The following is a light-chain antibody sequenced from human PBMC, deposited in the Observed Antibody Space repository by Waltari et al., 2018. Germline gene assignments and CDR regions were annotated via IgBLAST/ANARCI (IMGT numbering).Light chain of an antibody. V-gene: IGLV3-25*03. J-gene: IGLJ2*01. Sequence: SFELTQPPSLSVSPGQTARITCSGDALSKQYAHWHQQRPGLAPVLVIYKDSERPSGIPGRCSGSSSGTTVTLTISGGQAEDEADYYCQSADSSGSVVFGGGTKLTVL. CDR3: QSADSSGSVV. CDR2: KDS. CDR1: ALSKQY.